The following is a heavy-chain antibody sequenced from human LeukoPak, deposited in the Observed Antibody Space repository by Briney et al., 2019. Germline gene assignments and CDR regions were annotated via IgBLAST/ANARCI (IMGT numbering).Heavy chain of an antibody. J-gene: IGHJ4*02. CDR2: IYSGGST. CDR1: GFTFSSYS. Sequence: GGSLRLSCAASGFTFSSYSMNWVRQAPGKGLEWVSVIYSGGSTYYADSVKGRFTISRDNSKNTLYLQMNSLRAEDTAVYYCARVGIAAADYWGQGTLVTVSS. V-gene: IGHV3-53*01. D-gene: IGHD6-13*01. CDR3: ARVGIAAADY.